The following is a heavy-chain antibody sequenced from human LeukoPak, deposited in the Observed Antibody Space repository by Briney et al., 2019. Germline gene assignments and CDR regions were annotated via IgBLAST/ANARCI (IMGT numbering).Heavy chain of an antibody. CDR2: IYHSGST. CDR1: GYSISSGYY. V-gene: IGHV4-38-2*02. CDR3: ARVGVPYYYPYWYFDL. D-gene: IGHD3-10*01. J-gene: IGHJ2*01. Sequence: SETLSLTCTVSGYSISSGYYWGWIRQPPGKGLEWIGSIYHSGSTYYNPSLKSRVTISVDTSKNQFSLKLSSVTAADTAVYYCARVGVPYYYPYWYFDLWGRGTLVTVSS.